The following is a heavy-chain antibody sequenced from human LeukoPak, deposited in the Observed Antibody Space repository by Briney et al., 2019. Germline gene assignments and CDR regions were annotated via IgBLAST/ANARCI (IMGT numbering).Heavy chain of an antibody. D-gene: IGHD4-17*01. Sequence: PGGSLRLSCAASGFTFSSYGMHWVRQAPGKGLEWVAVIWYDGSNKYYADPVKGRFTISRDNSKNTLYLQMNSLRAEDTAVYYCARERDDYGDPNWFDPWGQGTLVTVSS. J-gene: IGHJ5*02. CDR2: IWYDGSNK. CDR3: ARERDDYGDPNWFDP. V-gene: IGHV3-33*01. CDR1: GFTFSSYG.